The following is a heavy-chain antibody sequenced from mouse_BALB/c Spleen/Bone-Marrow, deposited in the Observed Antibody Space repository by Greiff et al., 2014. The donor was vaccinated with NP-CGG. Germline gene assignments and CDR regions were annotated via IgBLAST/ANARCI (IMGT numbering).Heavy chain of an antibody. CDR2: IWAGGST. J-gene: IGHJ2*01. CDR3: ARDRGYYKDVGDY. CDR1: GFSFTSYG. Sequence: VKLQESGPGLVAPSQSLSITCTVSGFSFTSYGVHWVRQPPGKGLEWLGVIWAGGSTNYNSALMSRLSISKDNSESQVFLKMNSLQTDDTDIYYCARDRGYYKDVGDYWGQGTTLTVSS. D-gene: IGHD2-3*01. V-gene: IGHV2-9*02.